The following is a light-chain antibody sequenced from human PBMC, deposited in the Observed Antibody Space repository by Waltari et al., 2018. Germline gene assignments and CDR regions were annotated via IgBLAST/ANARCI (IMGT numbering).Light chain of an antibody. CDR1: QGNASY. J-gene: IGKJ1*01. Sequence: IQLTQSPCSLSDSLGERVTLTCRASQGNASYLAWYQQKPGKAPGLLIYAASNWDTGIPARFSGSGSGTDFTLTISSLEPEDLAVYYCQHYLRFPVTFGQGTTVDVK. CDR3: QHYLRFPVT. CDR2: AAS. V-gene: IGKV3D-11*01.